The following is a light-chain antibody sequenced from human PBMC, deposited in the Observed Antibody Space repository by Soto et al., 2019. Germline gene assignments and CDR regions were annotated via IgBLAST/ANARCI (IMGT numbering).Light chain of an antibody. Sequence: EIVMTQSPASLSVSPGERVTLSCRASQSVSNDLAWYQQKPGQAPRLLISGASARATGIPARFSGSGSGTVFTLAISSLQSEDFAVYYCQQYNKWPPYTFGQGTKLAIK. CDR3: QQYNKWPPYT. CDR2: GAS. J-gene: IGKJ2*01. V-gene: IGKV3-15*01. CDR1: QSVSND.